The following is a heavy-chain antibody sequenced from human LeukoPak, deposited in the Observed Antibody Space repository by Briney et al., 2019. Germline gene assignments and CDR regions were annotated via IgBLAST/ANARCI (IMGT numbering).Heavy chain of an antibody. V-gene: IGHV1-18*01. Sequence: ASVKVSCKASGYTFTSYGISWVRQAPGQGLEWMGWISAYNGNTNYAQKLQGRVTMTTDTSTSTAYMELRSLRSDDTAVYYCARGRYSYGFSPNHNWFDPWGQGTLVTVSS. CDR2: ISAYNGNT. CDR1: GYTFTSYG. CDR3: ARGRYSYGFSPNHNWFDP. J-gene: IGHJ5*02. D-gene: IGHD5-18*01.